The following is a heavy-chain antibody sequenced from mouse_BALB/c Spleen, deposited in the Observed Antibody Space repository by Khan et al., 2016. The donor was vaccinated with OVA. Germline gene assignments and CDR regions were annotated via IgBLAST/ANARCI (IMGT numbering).Heavy chain of an antibody. Sequence: VELVESGAELARPGASVKMSCKASGYTFTSYTMRWVKQRPGQGLEWIGYINPSSGYTKYNQKFKDKATLTADKSSSTAYMQLSSLQSEDSACYCCARSHEKWGQGTTLTVSS. J-gene: IGHJ2*01. V-gene: IGHV1-4*01. CDR3: ARSHEK. CDR1: GYTFTSYT. CDR2: INPSSGYT.